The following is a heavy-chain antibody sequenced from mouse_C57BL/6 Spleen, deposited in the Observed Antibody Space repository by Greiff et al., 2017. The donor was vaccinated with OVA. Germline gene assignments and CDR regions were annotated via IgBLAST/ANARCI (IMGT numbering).Heavy chain of an antibody. V-gene: IGHV1-82*01. CDR2: IYPGDGGT. CDR3: ARSELSLAY. J-gene: IGHJ3*01. CDR1: GYAFSSSW. Sequence: QVQLQQPGPELVKPGASVKISCKASGYAFSSSWMNWVKQRPGKGLEWIGRIYPGDGGTNYNGKFKGKATLTVAKSSSTAAMQLISLTSEDAAVYFCARSELSLAYWGQGTLVTVSA. D-gene: IGHD1-3*01.